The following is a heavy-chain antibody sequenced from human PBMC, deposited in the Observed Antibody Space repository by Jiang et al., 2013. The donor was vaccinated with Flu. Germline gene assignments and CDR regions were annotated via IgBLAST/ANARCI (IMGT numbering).Heavy chain of an antibody. CDR1: GDTFSNYL. J-gene: IGHJ6*02. V-gene: IGHV1-69*10. Sequence: GAEVKKPGSSVKVSCKASGDTFSNYLISWVRQAPGQGLEWMGGILPILGITNYAQKFQARVTITADTSTSTAYMELSSLRSEDTAVYYCARPTNTPGYYSGMDVWGQGTTVTVSS. CDR2: ILPILGIT. D-gene: IGHD3-10*01. CDR3: ARPTNTPGYYSGMDV.